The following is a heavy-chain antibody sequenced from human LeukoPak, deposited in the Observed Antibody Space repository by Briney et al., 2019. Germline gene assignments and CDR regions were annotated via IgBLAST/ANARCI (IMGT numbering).Heavy chain of an antibody. V-gene: IGHV3-33*01. D-gene: IGHD5-24*01. J-gene: IGHJ6*02. CDR1: GFTLSSYV. Sequence: QSGGSLRLSCEASGFTLSSYVMRWVRQAPGKGLEWVAVMIYDGSEKYYADSVKGRFTISGDNSKNTLYLQMNSLRAEDAAVYYCGRELQRTYGMDVWGQGTTVTVSS. CDR2: MIYDGSEK. CDR3: GRELQRTYGMDV.